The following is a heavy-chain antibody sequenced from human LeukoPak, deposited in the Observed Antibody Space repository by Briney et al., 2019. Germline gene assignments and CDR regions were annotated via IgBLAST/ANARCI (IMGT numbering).Heavy chain of an antibody. D-gene: IGHD3-10*01. V-gene: IGHV3-30*04. CDR3: ARDPFRFNSGSYYKDAFDI. CDR2: ISYDGSNK. J-gene: IGHJ3*02. Sequence: GSLRLSCAASGFTFSSYAMHWVRQAPGKGLEWVAVISYDGSNKYYADSVKGRFTISRDNSKNTLYLQMNSLRAEDTAVYYCARDPFRFNSGSYYKDAFDIWGQGTMVTVSS. CDR1: GFTFSSYA.